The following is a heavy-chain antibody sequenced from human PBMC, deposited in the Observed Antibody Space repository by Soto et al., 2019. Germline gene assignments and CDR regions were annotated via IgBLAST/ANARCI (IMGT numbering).Heavy chain of an antibody. J-gene: IGHJ6*02. V-gene: IGHV1-69*01. D-gene: IGHD6-13*01. CDR2: IIPIFGTA. Sequence: QVQVVQSGAEVKKPGSSVKVSCKASGGTFSSYAISWVRQAPGQGLEWMGGIIPIFGTANYAQKFQGRVTITADESTSTAYMELSSLRSEDTAVYYCARGLGYSSSWQSYYYGMDVWGQGTTVTVSS. CDR1: GGTFSSYA. CDR3: ARGLGYSSSWQSYYYGMDV.